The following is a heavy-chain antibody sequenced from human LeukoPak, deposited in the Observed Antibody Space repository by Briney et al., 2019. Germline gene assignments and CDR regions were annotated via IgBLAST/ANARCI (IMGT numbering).Heavy chain of an antibody. V-gene: IGHV3-23*01. CDR3: AKRGVVIRGLLVIGYHQEAYHYDF. Sequence: GGSLRLSCAASGFTFSSYAMSWVRQAPGKGLEWVSAISGGGGSTYYADSVKGRFTISRDNSKNTLYLQMNSLRAEDTAVYFCAKRGVVIRGLLVIGYHQEAYHYDFWGQGVLVTVSS. J-gene: IGHJ4*02. CDR1: GFTFSSYA. D-gene: IGHD3-10*01. CDR2: ISGGGGST.